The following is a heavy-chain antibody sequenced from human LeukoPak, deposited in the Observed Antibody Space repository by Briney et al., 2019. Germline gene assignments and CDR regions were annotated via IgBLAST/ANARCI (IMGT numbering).Heavy chain of an antibody. CDR1: GGSFSGYY. V-gene: IGHV4-34*01. Sequence: SATLSLTCAVYGGSFSGYYWSWIRQPPGKGLEWIGEMNHSGSTNYNPSLKSRVTISVDTSKNQFSLKLSSVTAADTAVYYCARGGGSSGSFDYWGQGSLVTVSS. D-gene: IGHD3-22*01. CDR2: MNHSGST. J-gene: IGHJ4*02. CDR3: ARGGGSSGSFDY.